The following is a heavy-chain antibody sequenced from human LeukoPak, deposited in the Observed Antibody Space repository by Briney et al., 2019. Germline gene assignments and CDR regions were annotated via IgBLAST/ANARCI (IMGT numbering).Heavy chain of an antibody. J-gene: IGHJ4*02. D-gene: IGHD5-18*01. V-gene: IGHV1-3*01. Sequence: ASVKVSCKAAGYIFTNFAMYWVRQAPGQRLERMGWINAVNGNTKYSQKFQGRVTITRDTSANTGYMELSSLRSEDTAVYYCARDGYSYGQKRGIDYWGQGTLVSVSS. CDR3: ARDGYSYGQKRGIDY. CDR2: INAVNGNT. CDR1: GYIFTNFA.